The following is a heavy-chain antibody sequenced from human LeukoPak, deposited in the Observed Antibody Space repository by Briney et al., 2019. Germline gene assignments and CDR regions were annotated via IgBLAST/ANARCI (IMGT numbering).Heavy chain of an antibody. V-gene: IGHV3-21*01. Sequence: PGRSLRLSCAASGFTFSSYSMNWVRLAPGKGLEWVSSISSSSSYIYYADSVKGRFTISRDNAKNSLYLQMNSLRAEDTAVYYCARDSLVSDPYWGQGTLVTVSS. D-gene: IGHD6-6*01. J-gene: IGHJ4*02. CDR3: ARDSLVSDPY. CDR2: ISSSSSYI. CDR1: GFTFSSYS.